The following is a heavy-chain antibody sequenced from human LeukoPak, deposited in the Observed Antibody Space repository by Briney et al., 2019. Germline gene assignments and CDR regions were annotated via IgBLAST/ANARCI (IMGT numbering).Heavy chain of an antibody. CDR3: ARASRPLAAFDI. CDR2: IWYDGSNK. CDR1: GFTFSSYG. J-gene: IGHJ3*02. V-gene: IGHV3-33*01. Sequence: GGSLRLSCAASGFTFSSYGMHRVRQAPGKGLEWVAVIWYDGSNKYYTDSVKGRFTISRDNSKNTLYLQMNSVRAEDTAVYYCARASRPLAAFDIWGQGTMVTVSS.